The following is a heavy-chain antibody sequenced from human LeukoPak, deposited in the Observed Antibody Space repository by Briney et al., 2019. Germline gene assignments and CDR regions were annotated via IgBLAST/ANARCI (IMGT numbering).Heavy chain of an antibody. J-gene: IGHJ4*02. CDR2: IIPILGTA. CDR1: GGTFSTYA. D-gene: IGHD3-22*01. Sequence: ASVKVSCKVSGGTFSTYAISWVRQAPGHGLEWMGGIIPILGTANYAHNVQDRVTISADESTSTVYMDLSSLRSEDRAVYYCARSYYYDSSSYHLAHWGQGTLVTVSS. V-gene: IGHV1-69*13. CDR3: ARSYYYDSSSYHLAH.